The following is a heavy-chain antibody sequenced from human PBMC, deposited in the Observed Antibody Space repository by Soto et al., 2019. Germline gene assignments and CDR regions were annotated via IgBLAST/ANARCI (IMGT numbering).Heavy chain of an antibody. Sequence: EVQLVESGGGLVQPGGSLRLSCAASGFTFSSYWMHWVRQAPGKGLVWVSRINSDGSSTSYADSVKGRFTISRDNAKNTLYLQMNSLRAEDTVVYYCAREGKAARLDAFDIWGQGTMVTVSS. CDR1: GFTFSSYW. J-gene: IGHJ3*02. D-gene: IGHD6-6*01. CDR2: INSDGSST. CDR3: AREGKAARLDAFDI. V-gene: IGHV3-74*01.